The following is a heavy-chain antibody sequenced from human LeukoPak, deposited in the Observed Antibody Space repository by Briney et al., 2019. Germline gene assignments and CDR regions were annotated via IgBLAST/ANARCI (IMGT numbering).Heavy chain of an antibody. Sequence: PSETLSLTCAVYGGSFSGYYWSWIRQPPGKGLEWIGEINHSGSTNYNPSLKSRVTISVDKSKNQFSLKLSSVTAADTAVYYCARIGSTGWFDPWGQGTLVTVSS. J-gene: IGHJ5*02. CDR2: INHSGST. CDR1: GGSFSGYY. CDR3: ARIGSTGWFDP. D-gene: IGHD1-14*01. V-gene: IGHV4-34*01.